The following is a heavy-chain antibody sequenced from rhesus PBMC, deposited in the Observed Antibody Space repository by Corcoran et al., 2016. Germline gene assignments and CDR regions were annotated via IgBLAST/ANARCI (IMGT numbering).Heavy chain of an antibody. J-gene: IGHJ4*01. CDR1: GYSFTSYW. Sequence: EVQLVQSGEEVKRHGESLRISCKTSGYSFTSYWLSWGRPMPGKGLECMGMIYPVDSGTRYSPSFQRQVTISADKSISTAYLQWSSLKASDTATYYCANGAAAGGTFDYWGQGVLVTVSS. CDR2: IYPVDSGT. CDR3: ANGAAAGGTFDY. D-gene: IGHD6-31*01. V-gene: IGHV5-2*01.